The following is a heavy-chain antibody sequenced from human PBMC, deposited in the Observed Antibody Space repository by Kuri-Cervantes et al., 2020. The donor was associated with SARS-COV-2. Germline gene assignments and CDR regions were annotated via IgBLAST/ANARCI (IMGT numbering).Heavy chain of an antibody. J-gene: IGHJ3*02. Sequence: GGSLRLSCAASGFTFSSYAMSWVRQAPGKGLEWVTFIRYDGSNQYYGDSVKGRFTISRDNSKNTLYLQMNSLRAEDTAVYYCARGASREKAPVRAFDIWGQGTMVTVSS. CDR1: GFTFSSYA. D-gene: IGHD1-26*01. CDR3: ARGASREKAPVRAFDI. CDR2: IRYDGSNQ. V-gene: IGHV3-30*02.